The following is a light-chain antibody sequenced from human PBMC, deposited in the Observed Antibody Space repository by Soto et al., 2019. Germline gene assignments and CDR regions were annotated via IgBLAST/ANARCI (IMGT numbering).Light chain of an antibody. CDR3: SSYSATNTLV. Sequence: QSALTQPASVSGSPGESITISCTGTSSDIGDYPYVSWYQQHPAKVPKLIIYEVTNRPSGVTGRCSGSKSQNSASLTISGLQAEDEADYYCSSYSATNTLVFGSGTKVTVL. J-gene: IGLJ1*01. CDR1: SSDIGDYPY. V-gene: IGLV2-14*01. CDR2: EVT.